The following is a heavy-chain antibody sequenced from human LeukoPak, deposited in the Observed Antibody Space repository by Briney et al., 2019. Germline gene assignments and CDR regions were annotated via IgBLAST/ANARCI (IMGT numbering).Heavy chain of an antibody. Sequence: VKVSCKASGYTFTGYYMHWVRQAPGQGLEWMGWINPNSGGTNYAQKFQGRVTMTRDTSISTAYMELSRLRSDDTAVYYCARDIFPYCGGDCYVDYWGQGTLVTVSS. J-gene: IGHJ4*02. CDR3: ARDIFPYCGGDCYVDY. CDR2: INPNSGGT. CDR1: GYTFTGYY. D-gene: IGHD2-21*02. V-gene: IGHV1-2*02.